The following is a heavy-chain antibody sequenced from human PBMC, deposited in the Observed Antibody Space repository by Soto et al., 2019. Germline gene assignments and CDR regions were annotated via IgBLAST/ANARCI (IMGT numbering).Heavy chain of an antibody. J-gene: IGHJ6*01. D-gene: IGHD5-18*01. Sequence: SVKVSSKASGGTFSSYAISWVQQAPGQGLEWMGGIIPIFGTANYAQKFQGRVTITADESTSTAYMELSSLRSEDTAVYYCARVDSVDTAMATYYYYGMNVWGQGTTVTVSS. CDR3: ARVDSVDTAMATYYYYGMNV. V-gene: IGHV1-69*13. CDR2: IIPIFGTA. CDR1: GGTFSSYA.